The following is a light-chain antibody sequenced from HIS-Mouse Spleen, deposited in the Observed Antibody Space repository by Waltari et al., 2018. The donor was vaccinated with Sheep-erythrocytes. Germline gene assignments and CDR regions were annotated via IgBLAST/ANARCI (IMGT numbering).Light chain of an antibody. V-gene: IGKV1-33*01. CDR2: DAS. J-gene: IGKJ4*01. Sequence: DIQMTQSPSSLSASVGDRVTITCQASQDISNYLNWYQQKPGKAPKLLIYDASNLETGVPSRFSGSGSGTDFTFTISSLQPADIATYSLPKYDNLPLTFGGGTKVELK. CDR3: PKYDNLPLT. CDR1: QDISNY.